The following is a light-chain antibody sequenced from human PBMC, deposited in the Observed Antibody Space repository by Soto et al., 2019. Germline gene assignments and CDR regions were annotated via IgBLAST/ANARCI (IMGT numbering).Light chain of an antibody. V-gene: IGLV1-40*01. Sequence: QSVLTQPPSVSGAPGQRVTISCTGSSSNIGAGYDVHWYQQLPGTAPKLLIYGNTNRPSGVPDRFSGSKSGTSASLAITGLQADDEADYYCQSYDNSLRVVFGGGTKLTVL. CDR3: QSYDNSLRVV. J-gene: IGLJ2*01. CDR2: GNT. CDR1: SSNIGAGYD.